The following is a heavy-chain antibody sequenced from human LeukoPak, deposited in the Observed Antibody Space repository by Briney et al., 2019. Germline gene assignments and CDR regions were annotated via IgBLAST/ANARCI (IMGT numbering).Heavy chain of an antibody. Sequence: GGSLRLSCAASGFTFTSYWMHWVRQAPGKGLVWVSRINSDGSSTSYADSVKGRFTISRDNAKKTLFLQMNSLRAEDTAVYYCANSRINYNILTGYYEDGAFDTWGQGTMVTVSS. D-gene: IGHD3-9*01. V-gene: IGHV3-74*01. J-gene: IGHJ3*02. CDR2: INSDGSST. CDR1: GFTFTSYW. CDR3: ANSRINYNILTGYYEDGAFDT.